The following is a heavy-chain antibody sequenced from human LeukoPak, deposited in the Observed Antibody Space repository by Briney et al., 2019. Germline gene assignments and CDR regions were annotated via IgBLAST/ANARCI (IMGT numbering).Heavy chain of an antibody. Sequence: GASVKVSCKASGGTFSSYAISWVRQAPGQGLEWMGGIIPIFGTANYAQKFQGRVTITADESTSTAYMELSSLRSEDTAVYYCATQTTVVTGGAWYYYYMYVWGKGTTVTVSS. D-gene: IGHD4-23*01. V-gene: IGHV1-69*13. CDR2: IIPIFGTA. J-gene: IGHJ6*03. CDR3: ATQTTVVTGGAWYYYYMYV. CDR1: GGTFSSYA.